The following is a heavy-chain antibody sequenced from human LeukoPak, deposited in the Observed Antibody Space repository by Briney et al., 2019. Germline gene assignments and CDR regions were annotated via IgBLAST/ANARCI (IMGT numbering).Heavy chain of an antibody. J-gene: IGHJ6*02. V-gene: IGHV3-21*01. CDR3: AREDCGSSCYYLSYYYYGMDV. D-gene: IGHD2-15*01. CDR2: ISSSSSYI. Sequence: GGSLRLSCAASGFTFSSYSMNWVRQAPGKGLEWVSSISSSSSYIYYADSVKGRFTISRDNAKNSLYLQMNSLRAEDTAVYYCAREDCGSSCYYLSYYYYGMDVWGQGTTVTVSS. CDR1: GFTFSSYS.